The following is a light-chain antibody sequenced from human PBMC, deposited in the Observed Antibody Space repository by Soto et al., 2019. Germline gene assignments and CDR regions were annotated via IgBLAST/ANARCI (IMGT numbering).Light chain of an antibody. CDR3: AAWDDSLNALV. J-gene: IGLJ7*01. Sequence: QSVLTQPPSASGTPGPRVTISCSGASSNIGSNAVNWYQQLPGTAPQLLIYTNNQRPSGVPDRFSGSKSGTSASLAITGLQSEDEADYHCAAWDDSLNALVFGGGTQLTVL. V-gene: IGLV1-44*01. CDR2: TNN. CDR1: SSNIGSNA.